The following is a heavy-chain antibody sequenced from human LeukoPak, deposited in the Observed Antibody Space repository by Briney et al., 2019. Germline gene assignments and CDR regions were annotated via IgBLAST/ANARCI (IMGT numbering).Heavy chain of an antibody. V-gene: IGHV4-39*07. Sequence: SETLSLTCTVSGGSISTSNYCWGWIRQPPGKGLEWIGNIFYSGSTYYSPSLKSRVTISLDTSRNQFSLKLTSVTAADTAVYYCAREAAMVFDYWGQGTLVTVSS. D-gene: IGHD5-18*01. J-gene: IGHJ4*02. CDR2: IFYSGST. CDR1: GGSISTSNYC. CDR3: AREAAMVFDY.